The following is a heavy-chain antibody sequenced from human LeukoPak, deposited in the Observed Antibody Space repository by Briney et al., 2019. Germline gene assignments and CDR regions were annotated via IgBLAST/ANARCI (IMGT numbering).Heavy chain of an antibody. CDR1: GYTFTSYG. V-gene: IGHV1-18*01. Sequence: ASVKVSSKASGYTFTSYGISWVRQAPGQGLEWMGWISAYNGNTNYAQKLQGRVTITTDTSTSTAYMELRSLRSDDTAVYYCARDGLGYWEWSFDWGQGTLVSVSS. CDR3: ARDGLGYWEWSFD. D-gene: IGHD2-15*01. J-gene: IGHJ4*02. CDR2: ISAYNGNT.